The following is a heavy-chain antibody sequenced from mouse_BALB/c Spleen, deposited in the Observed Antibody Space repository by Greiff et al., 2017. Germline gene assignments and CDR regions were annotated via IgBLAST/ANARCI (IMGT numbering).Heavy chain of an antibody. CDR2: INSNGGST. V-gene: IGHV5-6-3*01. J-gene: IGHJ1*01. D-gene: IGHD2-3*01. CDR1: GFTFSSYG. CDR3: ARDDGYYPYWYFDV. Sequence: EVQVVESGGGLVQPGGSLKLSCAASGFTFSSYGMSWVRQTPDKRLELVATINSNGGSTYYPDSVKGRFTISRDNAKNTLYLQMSSLKSEDTAMYYCARDDGYYPYWYFDVWGAGTTVTVSS.